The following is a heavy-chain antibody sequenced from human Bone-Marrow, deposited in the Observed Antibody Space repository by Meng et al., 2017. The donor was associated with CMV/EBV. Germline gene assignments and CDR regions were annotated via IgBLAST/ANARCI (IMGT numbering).Heavy chain of an antibody. Sequence: LSLTCAASGFTFNAYGMHWVRQAPGKGLEWVAFIRYDGSNKYYADSVKGRFTISRDNAKNALYLQMNNVRAEDTAVYYCARVGPRVTFVGFSFDFWGLGTLVTVSS. V-gene: IGHV3-30*02. CDR1: GFTFNAYG. D-gene: IGHD3/OR15-3a*01. CDR2: IRYDGSNK. CDR3: ARVGPRVTFVGFSFDF. J-gene: IGHJ4*02.